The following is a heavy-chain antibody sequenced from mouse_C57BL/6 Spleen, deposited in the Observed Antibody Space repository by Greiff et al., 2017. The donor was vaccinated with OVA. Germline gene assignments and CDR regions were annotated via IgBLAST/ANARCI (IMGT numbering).Heavy chain of an antibody. Sequence: QVQLQQPGAELVMPGASVKLSCKASGYTFTSYWMHWVKQRPGQGLEWIGEIDPSDSYTNYNQKFKGKSTLTVDKSSSTAYMQLSSLTSEDTAVYYCAKPLITEVGTWYFDVWGTGTTVTVSS. J-gene: IGHJ1*03. V-gene: IGHV1-69*01. CDR3: AKPLITEVGTWYFDV. CDR2: IDPSDSYT. D-gene: IGHD1-1*01. CDR1: GYTFTSYW.